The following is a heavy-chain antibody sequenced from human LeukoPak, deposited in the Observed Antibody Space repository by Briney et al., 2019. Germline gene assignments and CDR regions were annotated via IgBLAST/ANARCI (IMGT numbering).Heavy chain of an antibody. Sequence: ASVKVSCKASGYTFTGYYIHWVRHAPGQGLEWMGWINPNSGGTSYAQKFQGRVTMTRDTSISTAYMELTGLRSDDTAVYYCARDAPGIAVAGTGAPYFDYWGQGTLVTVSS. V-gene: IGHV1-2*02. J-gene: IGHJ4*02. CDR1: GYTFTGYY. CDR3: ARDAPGIAVAGTGAPYFDY. CDR2: INPNSGGT. D-gene: IGHD6-19*01.